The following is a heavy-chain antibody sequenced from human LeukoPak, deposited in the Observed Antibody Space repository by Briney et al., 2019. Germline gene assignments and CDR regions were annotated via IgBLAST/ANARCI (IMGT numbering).Heavy chain of an antibody. J-gene: IGHJ4*02. Sequence: PGGSLRLSCAASGFTFSSYSMNWVRQAPGKGLEWVSSISSSSSYIYYADSVKGRFTISGDNAKNSLYLQMNSLRAEDTAVYYCARVRSSWYYFDYWGQGTLVTVSS. CDR1: GFTFSSYS. CDR3: ARVRSSWYYFDY. D-gene: IGHD6-13*01. CDR2: ISSSSSYI. V-gene: IGHV3-21*01.